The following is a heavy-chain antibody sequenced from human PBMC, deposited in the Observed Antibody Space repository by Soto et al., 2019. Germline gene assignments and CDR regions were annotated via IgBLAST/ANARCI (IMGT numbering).Heavy chain of an antibody. CDR2: SIPIFSKT. Sequence: QVQLVQSGAQVTEPGTSVKVSCRASGGSFSTSSFVWVRQGPGQGLEWMGGSIPIFSKTNVAPKFQDRITFTADESTRTVYMELSSLRSEDTAIYYCASDVVRSTGGDSWGQGTLVTVSS. V-gene: IGHV1-69*01. CDR1: GGSFSTSS. J-gene: IGHJ4*02. CDR3: ASDVVRSTGGDS. D-gene: IGHD7-27*01.